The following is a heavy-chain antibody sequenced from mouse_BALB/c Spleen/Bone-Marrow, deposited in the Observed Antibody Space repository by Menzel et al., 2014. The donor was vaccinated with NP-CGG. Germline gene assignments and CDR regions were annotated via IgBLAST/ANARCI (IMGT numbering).Heavy chain of an antibody. Sequence: VKLVESGAGLARPGASVKLSCKASGYTFTSYWMQWVKQRPGQGLEWIGAIYPGDGDTRYTQKFKGKATLTADKSSSTAYMQLSSLASEDSAVYYCARRQLGPYAMDYWGQGTSVTVSS. CDR3: ARRQLGPYAMDY. CDR2: IYPGDGDT. D-gene: IGHD3-2*01. J-gene: IGHJ4*01. V-gene: IGHV1-87*01. CDR1: GYTFTSYW.